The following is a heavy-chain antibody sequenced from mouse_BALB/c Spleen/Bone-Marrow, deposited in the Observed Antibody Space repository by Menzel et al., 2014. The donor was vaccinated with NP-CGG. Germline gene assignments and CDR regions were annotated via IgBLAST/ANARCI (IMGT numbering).Heavy chain of an antibody. CDR1: GYSITSDYA. CDR3: TRGTTAGFAY. J-gene: IGHJ3*01. D-gene: IGHD1-2*01. Sequence: EVQLVESGPGLVKPSQSLSLTCTVTGYSITSDYAWKWIRQSPGNKLEWMGYISYSANTNYNPSLKSRISITRDTSKNQFFLQLNSVTAEDTATYYCTRGTTAGFAYWGLGTLVTVSA. V-gene: IGHV3-2*02. CDR2: ISYSANT.